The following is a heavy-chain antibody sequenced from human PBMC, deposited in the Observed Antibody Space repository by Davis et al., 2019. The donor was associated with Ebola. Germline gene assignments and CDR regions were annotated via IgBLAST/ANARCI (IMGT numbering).Heavy chain of an antibody. D-gene: IGHD6-19*01. CDR2: IRSKANSYAT. V-gene: IGHV3-73*01. CDR3: ARARTAVAGTRNYYYYGMDV. Sequence: GESLKISCAASGFTFSGSAMHWVRQASGKGLEWVGRIRSKANSYATAYAASVKGRFTISRDDSKNTAYLQMNSLRAKDTAVYYRARARTAVAGTRNYYYYGMDVWGQGTTVTVSS. CDR1: GFTFSGSA. J-gene: IGHJ6*02.